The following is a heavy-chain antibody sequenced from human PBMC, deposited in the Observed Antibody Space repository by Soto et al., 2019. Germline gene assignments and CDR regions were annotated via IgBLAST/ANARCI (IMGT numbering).Heavy chain of an antibody. CDR2: INYDGSNK. J-gene: IGHJ6*02. CDR1: GFIFSSYG. D-gene: IGHD2-21*01. CDR3: ARCKQKVMHCAVDV. Sequence: QVYLVESGGGAVQPGRSLRVSCEASGFIFSSYGMHWVRQAPGKGLEWVAFINYDGSNKFYGDSAKGRFTISRDNSKNTLFLQMSSLRGEDTAVYYCARCKQKVMHCAVDVWGQGATVTVTS. V-gene: IGHV3-33*01.